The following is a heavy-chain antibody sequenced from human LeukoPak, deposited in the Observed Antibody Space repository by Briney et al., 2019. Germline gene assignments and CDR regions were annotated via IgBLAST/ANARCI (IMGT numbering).Heavy chain of an antibody. J-gene: IGHJ6*03. CDR3: ARESFVVRGVIDYYYYYMDV. V-gene: IGHV1-69*01. CDR2: IIPIFGTA. Sequence: GSSVKVSCKASGGTFSSYAISWVRQAPGQGLEWMGGIIPIFGTANYAQKFQGRVTITADESTSTAYMELSSLRSEDTAVHYCARESFVVRGVIDYYYYYMDVWGKGTTVTVSS. D-gene: IGHD3-10*01. CDR1: GGTFSSYA.